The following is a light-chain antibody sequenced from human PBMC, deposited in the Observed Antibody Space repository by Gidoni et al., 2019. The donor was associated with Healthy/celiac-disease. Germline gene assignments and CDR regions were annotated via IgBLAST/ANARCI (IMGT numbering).Light chain of an antibody. CDR3: SSYAGSNNYV. J-gene: IGLJ1*01. V-gene: IGLV2-8*01. CDR2: EVS. CDR1: SSDVGGYNY. Sequence: AGSPGQSVTISCTGTSSDVGGYNYVSWYQQHPGKAPKLMIYEVSKRPSGVPDRFSGSKSGNTASLTVSGLQAEDEADYYCSSYAGSNNYVFGTGTKVTVL.